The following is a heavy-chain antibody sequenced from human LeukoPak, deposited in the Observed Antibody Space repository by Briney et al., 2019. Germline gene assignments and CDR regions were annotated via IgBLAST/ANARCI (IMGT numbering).Heavy chain of an antibody. CDR1: GGSIRSYY. V-gene: IGHV4-59*01. CDR2: FYYSGST. CDR3: ARKKGSGWDSWAFDI. Sequence: SETLSLTCTVSGGSIRSYYYNWIRQPPGKGLEWIGHFYYSGSTNYNPSLGSRVTLSVDPSKNQFSLKLTSVTAADTAVYYCARKKGSGWDSWAFDIWGQGTMVTVPS. J-gene: IGHJ3*02. D-gene: IGHD6-19*01.